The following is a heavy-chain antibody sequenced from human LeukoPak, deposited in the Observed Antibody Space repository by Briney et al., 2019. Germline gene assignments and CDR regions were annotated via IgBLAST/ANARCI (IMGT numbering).Heavy chain of an antibody. CDR1: GFTFSSYS. D-gene: IGHD3-16*01. V-gene: IGHV3-48*01. CDR3: AKGWRGGTFDY. Sequence: GGSLRLSCAASGFTFSSYSMNWVRQAPGKGLEWVSYISSSSSTIYYADSVKGRFTISRDNSKNTLYLQMNSLRAEDTAVYYCAKGWRGGTFDYWGQGTLVTVSS. J-gene: IGHJ4*02. CDR2: ISSSSSTI.